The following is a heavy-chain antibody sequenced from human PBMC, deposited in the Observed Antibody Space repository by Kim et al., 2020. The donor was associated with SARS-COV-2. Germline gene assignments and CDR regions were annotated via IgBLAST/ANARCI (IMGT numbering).Heavy chain of an antibody. D-gene: IGHD5-18*01. Sequence: VKGRFTISRDNAKNSLYLQMNSLRAEDTAVYYCAGPPDTAMVTDYYGMDVWGQGTTVTVSS. CDR3: AGPPDTAMVTDYYGMDV. V-gene: IGHV3-11*01. J-gene: IGHJ6*02.